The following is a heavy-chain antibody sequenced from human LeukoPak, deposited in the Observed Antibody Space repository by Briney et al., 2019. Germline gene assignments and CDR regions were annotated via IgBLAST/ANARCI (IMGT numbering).Heavy chain of an antibody. CDR3: ARVEKPDSGSGSYPY. D-gene: IGHD1-26*01. CDR2: IIPIFGTA. V-gene: IGHV1-69*13. J-gene: IGHJ4*02. Sequence: SVKVSCKASGGTFSSYAISWVRQAPGQGLEWMGGIIPIFGTANYAQKFQGRVTITADESTSTAYMEVSSLRSEDTAVYYCARVEKPDSGSGSYPYWGQGTLVTVSS. CDR1: GGTFSSYA.